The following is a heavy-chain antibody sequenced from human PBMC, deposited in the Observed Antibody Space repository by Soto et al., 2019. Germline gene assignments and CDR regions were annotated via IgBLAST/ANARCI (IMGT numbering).Heavy chain of an antibody. CDR3: ARGKRGIAAAGTAPDY. V-gene: IGHV1-3*01. CDR2: INAGNGNT. D-gene: IGHD6-13*01. CDR1: GYTFTSYA. J-gene: IGHJ4*02. Sequence: GASVKVSCKASGYTFTSYAMHWVRQAPGQRLEWMGWINAGNGNTKYSQKFQGRVTITRDTSASTAYMELSSLRSEDTAVYYCARGKRGIAAAGTAPDYWGQGTLVTVSS.